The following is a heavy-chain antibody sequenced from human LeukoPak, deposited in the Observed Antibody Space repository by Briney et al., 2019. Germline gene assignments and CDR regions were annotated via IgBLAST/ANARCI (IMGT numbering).Heavy chain of an antibody. Sequence: GGSLRLSCAASGFTLSLFAMHWVRQAPGKGLEWVSAISGSGGATYHADADSVKGRFTISRDNSKNALYLEINNLRAEDTAVYYCAKDGYNYDSSGHFDYWAREPWSPSPQ. CDR2: ISGSGGAT. D-gene: IGHD3-22*01. CDR3: AKDGYNYDSSGHFDY. J-gene: IGHJ4*02. V-gene: IGHV3-23*01. CDR1: GFTLSLFA.